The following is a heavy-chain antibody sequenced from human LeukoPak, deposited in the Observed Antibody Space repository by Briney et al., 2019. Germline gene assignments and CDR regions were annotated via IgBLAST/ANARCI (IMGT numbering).Heavy chain of an antibody. D-gene: IGHD1-14*01. Sequence: PGGSLRLSCAASGSTFSSYWMSWVRQAPGKGLEWVANIKQDGSEKHYVDSVKGRFTISRDNAKNSLHLQMNSLRAEDTAVYYCARDRYFQYWGQGTLVTVSS. CDR3: ARDRYFQY. CDR2: IKQDGSEK. CDR1: GSTFSSYW. J-gene: IGHJ1*01. V-gene: IGHV3-7*01.